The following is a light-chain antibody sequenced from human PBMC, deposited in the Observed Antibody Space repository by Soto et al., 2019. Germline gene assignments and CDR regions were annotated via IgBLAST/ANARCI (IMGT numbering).Light chain of an antibody. Sequence: AIQLTQSPSSLSASVGDRVTITCRASQVISSALAWYQQKPGKAPKLLIYAASSLESGVPSRFSGSVSGTDFTLTITSLQPEDFATYSCQQFNSYPRTFGPGTKVDIK. J-gene: IGKJ3*01. CDR2: AAS. CDR1: QVISSA. V-gene: IGKV1-13*02. CDR3: QQFNSYPRT.